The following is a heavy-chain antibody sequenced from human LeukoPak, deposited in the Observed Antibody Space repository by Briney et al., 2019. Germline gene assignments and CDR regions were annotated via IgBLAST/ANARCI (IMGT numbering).Heavy chain of an antibody. Sequence: GGSLSLSGAASGFTFSGYGRHWVRQAQGKGLEWVAFIRYDGSNKYYADSVKGRFTISRDNSKNTLYLQMNSLRAEDTAVYYCAKGSRVVPAATDYWGQGTLVTVSS. D-gene: IGHD2-2*01. V-gene: IGHV3-30*02. CDR1: GFTFSGYG. CDR3: AKGSRVVPAATDY. CDR2: IRYDGSNK. J-gene: IGHJ4*02.